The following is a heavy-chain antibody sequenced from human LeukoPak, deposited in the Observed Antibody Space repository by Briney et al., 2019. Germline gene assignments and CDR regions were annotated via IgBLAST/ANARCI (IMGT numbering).Heavy chain of an antibody. D-gene: IGHD6-13*01. CDR2: IYSGGST. Sequence: GGSLRLSCAASGFTVSSNYMSWVRQAPGKGLEWVSVIYSGGSTYYADSVKGRFTISRDNSKNTLYLQMNSLRTEDTAVYYCVRLTAAGRRTDFDYWGQGTLVTVSS. V-gene: IGHV3-53*05. J-gene: IGHJ4*02. CDR1: GFTVSSNY. CDR3: VRLTAAGRRTDFDY.